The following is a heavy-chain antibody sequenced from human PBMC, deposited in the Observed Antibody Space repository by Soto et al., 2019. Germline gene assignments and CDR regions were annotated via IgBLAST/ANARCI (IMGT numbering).Heavy chain of an antibody. J-gene: IGHJ4*02. CDR2: IYHTGIT. CDR1: GTSIGSTFW. CDR3: GRISSHGDYAY. D-gene: IGHD4-17*01. V-gene: IGHV4-4*02. Sequence: PSETLSLTCTVSGTSIGSTFWWAWVRQSPGKGLEWIGEIYHTGITKYNPSLKSRVSMSVDKANNQFSLELRSLTAADTAVYYCGRISSHGDYAYWGQGTLVTGSS.